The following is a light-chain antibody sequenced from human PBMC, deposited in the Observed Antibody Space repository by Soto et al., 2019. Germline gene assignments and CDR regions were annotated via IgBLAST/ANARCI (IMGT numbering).Light chain of an antibody. CDR1: QSISTY. V-gene: IGKV1-39*01. CDR3: QQSYITPYS. CDR2: DAS. J-gene: IGKJ2*03. Sequence: DIQLTQSPSSLSASVPDCANMXSRASQSISTYLNWYHHKPGKAPQLLIYDASSLQSAVPARFSGGGSGTDFTLTISGLQPEDFATYYCQQSYITPYSFGQGTKVDI.